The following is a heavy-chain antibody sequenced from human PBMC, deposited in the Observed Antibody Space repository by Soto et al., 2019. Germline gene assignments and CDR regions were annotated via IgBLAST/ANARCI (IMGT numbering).Heavy chain of an antibody. CDR1: GLTFSNYW. J-gene: IGHJ4*02. D-gene: IGHD2-2*01. CDR2: INQDGSVS. CDR3: ARPARECSSPGCAN. V-gene: IGHV3-7*01. Sequence: EVQLVESGGGLVQPGGSLRLSCVVSGLTFSNYWMSWVRQAPGKGLEWVANINQDGSVSYYVDSVKGRFTISRDNSKNSLYQQMTSLRAEETAVYYCARPARECSSPGCANWGQGTLVTVSS.